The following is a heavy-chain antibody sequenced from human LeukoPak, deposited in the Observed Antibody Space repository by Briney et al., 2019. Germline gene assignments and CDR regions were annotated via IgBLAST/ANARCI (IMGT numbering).Heavy chain of an antibody. V-gene: IGHV3-53*01. D-gene: IGHD1-1*01. CDR3: ARTGNPATGDY. Sequence: GGSLRLSCAASGLIFSSSYMSWVRQAPGKGLEWVSVIYSGGSTYYADSVKGRFTISRDNSKNTLWLQMNSLRAEDTAVYYCARTGNPATGDYWGQGTLVTVSS. CDR2: IYSGGST. J-gene: IGHJ4*02. CDR1: GLIFSSSY.